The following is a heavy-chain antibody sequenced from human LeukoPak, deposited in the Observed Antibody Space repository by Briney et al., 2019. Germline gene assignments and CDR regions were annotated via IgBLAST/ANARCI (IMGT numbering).Heavy chain of an antibody. V-gene: IGHV3-7*01. CDR3: ARHSYKHDC. D-gene: IGHD5-24*01. CDR2: MKEDGGQE. CDR1: GFTFSHYW. J-gene: IGHJ4*02. Sequence: GGSLRLSCAASGFTFSHYWMTWVRQAPGKGLEWVANMKEDGGQETYVDSVKGRFTISRDNAKNSLYLQMNNVRAEDTAVYYCARHSYKHDCWGQGTLVTVSS.